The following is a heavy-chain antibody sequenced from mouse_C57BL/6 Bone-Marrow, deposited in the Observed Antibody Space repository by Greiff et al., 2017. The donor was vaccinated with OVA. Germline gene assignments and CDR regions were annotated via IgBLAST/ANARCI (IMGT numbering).Heavy chain of an antibody. V-gene: IGHV5-12*01. J-gene: IGHJ2*01. Sequence: EVQGVESGGGLVQPGGSLKLSCAASGFTFSDYYMYWVRQTPGKRLEWVAYISNGGGSTYYPDTVTGRFTISKDNAKNTLYLQMSRLKSEDTAMYYCARNLGFDYWGQGTTLTVSS. CDR1: GFTFSDYY. CDR3: ARNLGFDY. CDR2: ISNGGGST. D-gene: IGHD4-1*01.